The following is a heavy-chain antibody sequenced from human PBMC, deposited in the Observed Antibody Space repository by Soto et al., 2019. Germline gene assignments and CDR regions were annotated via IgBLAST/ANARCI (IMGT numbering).Heavy chain of an antibody. J-gene: IGHJ6*02. CDR2: IDPSDSYT. D-gene: IGHD3-10*01. CDR3: AGGGVRGVITRTRDYYGMDV. Sequence: PGESRKSSCKGSGYSFTSYWNSWVRQMPGKGLEWMGRIDPSDSYTNYSPSFQGHVTISADKSISTAYLQWSSLKASDTAMYYCAGGGVRGVITRTRDYYGMDVWGQGTTVTV. V-gene: IGHV5-10-1*01. CDR1: GYSFTSYW.